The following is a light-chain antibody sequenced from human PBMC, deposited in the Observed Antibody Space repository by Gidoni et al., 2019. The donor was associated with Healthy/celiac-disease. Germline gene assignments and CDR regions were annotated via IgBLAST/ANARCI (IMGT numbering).Light chain of an antibody. CDR2: STS. J-gene: IGLJ3*02. Sequence: QTVVTQDPSLTVSPGGTVTLTCASSTGAVTSGYYPNWFQQKPGQAPRALIYSTSNKPPWTPARFSGSLLGGKAALTLSGVQAEDEAEYYCLLYYGGAQPWVFGGGTKLTVL. CDR3: LLYYGGAQPWV. CDR1: TGAVTSGYY. V-gene: IGLV7-43*01.